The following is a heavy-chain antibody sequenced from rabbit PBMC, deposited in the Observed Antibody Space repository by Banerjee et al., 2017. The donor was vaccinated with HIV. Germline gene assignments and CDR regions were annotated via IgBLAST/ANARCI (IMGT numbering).Heavy chain of an antibody. CDR3: ARSFTGSRDFGL. J-gene: IGHJ4*01. D-gene: IGHD1-1*01. CDR1: GFSFSSGYY. V-gene: IGHV1S45*01. Sequence: QEQLEESGGDLVKPGASLTLTCTASGFSFSSGYYMYWVRQAPGKGLEWIACIYGGSGSTYYANWAKGRLTISKTSSTTVTLQMTSLTAADTATYFCARSFTGSRDFGLWGQGTLVTVS. CDR2: IYGGSGST.